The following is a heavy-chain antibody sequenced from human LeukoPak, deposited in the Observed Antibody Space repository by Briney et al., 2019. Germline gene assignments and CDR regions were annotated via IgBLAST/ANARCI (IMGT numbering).Heavy chain of an antibody. V-gene: IGHV3-15*01. J-gene: IGHJ4*02. CDR1: GFTFYNAW. Sequence: GGSLRLSCAASGFTFYNAWMSWVRQAPGKGLEWVARIKSKLHGGTSDYAAPVKGRFTISRDDSENMVNLQMNSLETDDTAVYYCTTSTSPGIDHWGQGNLVTVSS. CDR2: IKSKLHGGTS. CDR3: TTSTSPGIDH. D-gene: IGHD5/OR15-5a*01.